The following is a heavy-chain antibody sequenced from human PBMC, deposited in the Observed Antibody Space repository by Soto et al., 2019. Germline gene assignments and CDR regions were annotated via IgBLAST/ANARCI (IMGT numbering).Heavy chain of an antibody. Sequence: SETLSLTCTVSGGSISSGGYYWSWIRQHPGKGLEWIGYIYYSGSTYYNPSLKSRVTISVDTSKNQFSLKLSSVTAADTAVYYCAIYYDFWSGYFDYWGQGTLVTVSS. J-gene: IGHJ4*02. D-gene: IGHD3-3*01. CDR3: AIYYDFWSGYFDY. V-gene: IGHV4-31*03. CDR2: IYYSGST. CDR1: GGSISSGGYY.